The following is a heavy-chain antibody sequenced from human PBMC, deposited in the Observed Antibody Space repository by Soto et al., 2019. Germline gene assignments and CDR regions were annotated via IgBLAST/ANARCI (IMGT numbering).Heavy chain of an antibody. J-gene: IGHJ3*02. CDR3: ARPRREWLRFDAFDI. Sequence: ETLSLTCTVSGGSISSYYWSWIRQPPGKGLEWIGYIYYSGSTNYNPSLKSRVTISVDTSKNQFSLKLSSVTAADTAVYYCARPRREWLRFDAFDIWGQGTMVTVSS. D-gene: IGHD5-12*01. V-gene: IGHV4-59*08. CDR1: GGSISSYY. CDR2: IYYSGST.